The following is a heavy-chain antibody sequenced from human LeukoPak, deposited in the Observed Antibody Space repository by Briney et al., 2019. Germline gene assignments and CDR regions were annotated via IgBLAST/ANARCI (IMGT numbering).Heavy chain of an antibody. V-gene: IGHV1-18*01. CDR3: ARDSGYYGSGSFGDY. CDR1: VYTFTSYG. CDR2: ISAYNGNT. D-gene: IGHD3-10*01. J-gene: IGHJ4*02. Sequence: ASVKVSCKASVYTFTSYGISWVRQAPGQGLEWMGWISAYNGNTNYAQKLQGRVTITTDTPTSTAYMELRSLRSDDTDVYYCARDSGYYGSGSFGDYWGQGTLVTVSS.